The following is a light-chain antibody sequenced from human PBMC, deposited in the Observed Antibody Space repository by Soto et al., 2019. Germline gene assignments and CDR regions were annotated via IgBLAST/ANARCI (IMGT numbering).Light chain of an antibody. CDR2: GNS. J-gene: IGLJ2*01. Sequence: LTQPPSVSGAPGQRVTISCTGSSSNIGAGYDVHWYQQLPGTAPKLLIYGNSNRPSGVPDRFSGSKSGTSASLAITGLQAEDEADYYCQSYDSSLSAVFGGGTKLTV. CDR3: QSYDSSLSAV. CDR1: SSNIGAGYD. V-gene: IGLV1-40*01.